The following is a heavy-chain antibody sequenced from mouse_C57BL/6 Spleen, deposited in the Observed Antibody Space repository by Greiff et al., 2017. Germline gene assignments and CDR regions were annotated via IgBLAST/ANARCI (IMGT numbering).Heavy chain of an antibody. CDR3: TTANSQSWFAY. CDR2: IDPEDGDT. Sequence: EVQLQQSGAELVRPGASVKLSCTASGFNIKDYYMHWVKQRPEQGLEWIGRIDPEDGDTEYAPKFQGKATMTADTSSNTAYLQLRSLTSEDTAVYYCTTANSQSWFAYWGQGTLVTVSA. D-gene: IGHD4-1*01. CDR1: GFNIKDYY. V-gene: IGHV14-1*01. J-gene: IGHJ3*01.